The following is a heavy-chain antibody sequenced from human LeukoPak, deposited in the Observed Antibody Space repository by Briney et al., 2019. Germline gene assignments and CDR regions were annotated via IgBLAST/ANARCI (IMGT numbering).Heavy chain of an antibody. J-gene: IGHJ4*02. D-gene: IGHD6-13*01. CDR2: INSGGNYI. Sequence: GSLRLSCAASGFSSSDYTMNWVRQAPGKGLEWVSSINSGGNYIYYSDSVKGRFTISRDNAENSLYLQMNSLRAEDTAVYYCATISAAGRGGDLDFWGQGRLLTVSS. V-gene: IGHV3-21*01. CDR1: GFSSSDYT. CDR3: ATISAAGRGGDLDF.